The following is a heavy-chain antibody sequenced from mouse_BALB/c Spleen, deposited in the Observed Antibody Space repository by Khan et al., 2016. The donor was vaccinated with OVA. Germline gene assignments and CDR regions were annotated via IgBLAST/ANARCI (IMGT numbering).Heavy chain of an antibody. D-gene: IGHD1-1*01. CDR3: DRNRDGRSYWYFDV. CDR2: MWIGGST. Sequence: QVQLKQSGPGLVAPSQSLSITCTVSGFSLSRYSVHWVRQPPGKGLEWLGIMWIGGSTDYNSALNSRLSISKDNSKSQVFLTMNSLQTDDTAMYYCDRNRDGRSYWYFDVWGAGTTVTVSS. J-gene: IGHJ1*01. CDR1: GFSLSRYS. V-gene: IGHV2-6-4*01.